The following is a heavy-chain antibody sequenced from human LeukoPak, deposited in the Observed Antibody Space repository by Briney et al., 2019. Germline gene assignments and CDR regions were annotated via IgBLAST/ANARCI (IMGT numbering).Heavy chain of an antibody. Sequence: GESLKISCKGSGYSFTSYWVGWVRQMPGKGLGWMGIIYPGDSDTGYSPSFQGQVTISADKSISTAYLQWGSLKATGTAMYYCSVWFGESDWGQGTLVTVSS. J-gene: IGHJ4*02. CDR2: IYPGDSDT. V-gene: IGHV5-51*01. D-gene: IGHD3-10*01. CDR1: GYSFTSYW. CDR3: SVWFGESD.